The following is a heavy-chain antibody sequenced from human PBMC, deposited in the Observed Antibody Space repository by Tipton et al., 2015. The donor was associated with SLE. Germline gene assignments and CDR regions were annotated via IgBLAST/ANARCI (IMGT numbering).Heavy chain of an antibody. V-gene: IGHV6-1*01. CDR3: ARGWDGSGSYYGY. CDR2: TYYRSKWYN. J-gene: IGHJ4*02. CDR1: GDSVSSNSAA. Sequence: GLVKPSQTLSLTCAISGDSVSSNSAAWNWIRQSPSRGLEWLGRTYYRSKWYNDYAVSVKSRITINPDTSKNQFSLKLSSVTAADTAVYYCARGWDGSGSYYGYWGQGTLVTVSS. D-gene: IGHD3-10*01.